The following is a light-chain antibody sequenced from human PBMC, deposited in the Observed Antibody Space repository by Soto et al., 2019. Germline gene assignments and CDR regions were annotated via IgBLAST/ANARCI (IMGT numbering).Light chain of an antibody. CDR2: GDN. Sequence: QSSLTQPPSLSGAPGQRVAISCTGSSSNIGAEYDVHWYQQLPGTAPKRLIYGDNNRPSGVPDRFSGSKSGTSASLAITGLQPEDEADYYCQSYDSSLITFVFGTGTRVTVL. J-gene: IGLJ1*01. V-gene: IGLV1-40*01. CDR1: SSNIGAEYD. CDR3: QSYDSSLITFV.